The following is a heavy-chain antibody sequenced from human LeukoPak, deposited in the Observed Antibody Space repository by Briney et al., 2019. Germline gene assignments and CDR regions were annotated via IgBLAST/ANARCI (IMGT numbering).Heavy chain of an antibody. D-gene: IGHD3-16*01. V-gene: IGHV3-7*04. CDR1: GFTFSSYW. CDR3: ARWGGGFDY. J-gene: IGHJ4*02. CDR2: IKQDGSEK. Sequence: GGSLRLSCAASGFTFSSYWMSWVRQAPGKRLEWVANIKQDGSEKYYVDSVKGRFTISRDNAKNLLYLHVDSLRVEDTAVYYCARWGGGFDYWGQGTLVTVSS.